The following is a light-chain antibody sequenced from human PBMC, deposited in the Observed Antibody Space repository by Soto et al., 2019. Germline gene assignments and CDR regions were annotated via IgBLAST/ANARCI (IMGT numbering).Light chain of an antibody. V-gene: IGKV1-39*01. CDR2: AAS. J-gene: IGKJ1*01. CDR3: QHSYSNSQT. CDR1: QSISTY. Sequence: DIQMTQSPSSLSASVGDRVTITCRAGQSISTYLNWYQQKPGKAPNLLIYAASRLQSGVPSRFSGSGSGTEFTLTISSLLPEDFATYYCQHSYSNSQTFGRGTKVDI.